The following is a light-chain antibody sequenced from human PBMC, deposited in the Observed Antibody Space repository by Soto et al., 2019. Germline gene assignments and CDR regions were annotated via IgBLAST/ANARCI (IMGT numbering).Light chain of an antibody. CDR3: SSYTSSSTYV. V-gene: IGLV2-14*03. CDR2: DVS. J-gene: IGLJ1*01. CDR1: SSDVGGYNY. Sequence: QSALTQPASVPGSPGQSITISCTGTSSDVGGYNYVSWYQHHPGKAPKLMIYDVSNRPSGVSSRFSGSKSGNTASLTISGLQAEDEADYYCSSYTSSSTYVFGTGTKVTVL.